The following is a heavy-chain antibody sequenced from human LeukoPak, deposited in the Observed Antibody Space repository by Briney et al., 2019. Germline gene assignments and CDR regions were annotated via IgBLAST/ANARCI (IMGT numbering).Heavy chain of an antibody. D-gene: IGHD3-16*01. CDR2: INHGGST. Sequence: PSETLSLTCAVYGGSFSGYYWSWIRQPPGKGLEWIGEINHGGSTNYNPSLKSRVTISVDTSKNQFSLKLSPVTAADTAVYYCARGPHRMTLRRGCYLDYWGQGTLVTVSS. J-gene: IGHJ4*02. CDR3: ARGPHRMTLRRGCYLDY. CDR1: GGSFSGYY. V-gene: IGHV4-34*01.